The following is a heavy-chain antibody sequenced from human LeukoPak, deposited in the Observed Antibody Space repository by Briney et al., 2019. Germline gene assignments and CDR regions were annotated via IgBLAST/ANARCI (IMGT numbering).Heavy chain of an antibody. Sequence: PSETLSLTCAVYGGSFSGYYWSWIRQPPVKGLEWIGEINHSGSTNYNPSLKSRVTMSVDTSKNQFSLKLSSVTAADTAVYYCAREFPTMIVVAADYWGQGTLVTVSS. CDR3: AREFPTMIVVAADY. CDR1: GGSFSGYY. D-gene: IGHD3-22*01. CDR2: INHSGST. V-gene: IGHV4-34*01. J-gene: IGHJ4*02.